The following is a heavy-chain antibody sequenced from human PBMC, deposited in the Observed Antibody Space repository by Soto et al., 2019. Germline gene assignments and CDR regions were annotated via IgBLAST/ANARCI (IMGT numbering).Heavy chain of an antibody. Sequence: PSETLSLTGSVSCGSVIDKTYYWSWIRQPPGKRLEWIGYVYYSGTTNYNPSLKSRVTISVDLSKNRFSLRLSSVTTADTALYYCARTTAVPNTLRSRYFFDYWGQGTLVTVSS. CDR3: ARTTAVPNTLRSRYFFDY. J-gene: IGHJ4*02. CDR2: VYYSGTT. CDR1: CGSVIDKTYY. V-gene: IGHV4-61*01. D-gene: IGHD4-17*01.